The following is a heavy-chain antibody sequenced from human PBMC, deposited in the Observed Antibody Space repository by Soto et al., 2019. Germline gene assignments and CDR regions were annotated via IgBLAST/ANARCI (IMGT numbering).Heavy chain of an antibody. CDR2: IYYSGST. D-gene: IGHD3-22*01. V-gene: IGHV4-59*01. CDR3: ARGRTYYYDSSGYYLRAFDI. CDR1: GGSISSYY. J-gene: IGHJ3*02. Sequence: SETLSLTCTVSGGSISSYYWSWIRQPPGKGLEWIGYIYYSGSTNYNPSLKSRVTISVDTSKNQFSLKLSSVTAADTAVYYCARGRTYYYDSSGYYLRAFDIWGQGTMVT.